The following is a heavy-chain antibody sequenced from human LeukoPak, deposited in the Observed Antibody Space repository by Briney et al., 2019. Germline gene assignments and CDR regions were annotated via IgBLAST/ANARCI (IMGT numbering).Heavy chain of an antibody. J-gene: IGHJ3*02. V-gene: IGHV3-23*01. D-gene: IGHD4-17*01. CDR2: ISGSGGST. CDR3: AKDPTVTGAFDI. CDR1: GFTFSSYA. Sequence: GGSLRLSCAASGFTFSSYAMGWVRQAPGKGLEWVSAISGSGGSTYYADSVKGRFTISKDNSKNTLYLQMNSLRAEDTAVYYCAKDPTVTGAFDIWDQGTMVTVSS.